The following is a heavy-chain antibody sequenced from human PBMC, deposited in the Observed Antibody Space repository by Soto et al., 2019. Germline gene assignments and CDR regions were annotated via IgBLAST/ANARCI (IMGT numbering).Heavy chain of an antibody. CDR2: IYYSGST. D-gene: IGHD6-13*01. Sequence: QVQLQESGPGLVKPSETLSLTCTVSGGSVSSGSYYWSWIRQPPGKGLEWIGYIYYSGSTNYNPSLKSRVTISVDTSKNQFSLKLSSVTAADTAVYYCATTQRRIAAAGRRGWFDPWGQGTLVTVSS. CDR1: GGSVSSGSYY. J-gene: IGHJ5*02. V-gene: IGHV4-61*01. CDR3: ATTQRRIAAAGRRGWFDP.